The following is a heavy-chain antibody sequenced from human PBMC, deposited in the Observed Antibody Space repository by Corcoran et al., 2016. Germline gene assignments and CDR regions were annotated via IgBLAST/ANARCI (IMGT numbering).Heavy chain of an antibody. Sequence: EVQLLESGGGLVQLWWSLRLSCAASGFTFSRYAMSWVRQAPGKALEWVSAISGSGGSTYYADSVKGRCTISRDNSKNTLYLQMNSLRAEDKAVYYCAKSARERYYDSSGYPAAWGQGTLVTVSS. V-gene: IGHV3-23*01. D-gene: IGHD3-22*01. J-gene: IGHJ4*02. CDR3: AKSARERYYDSSGYPAA. CDR2: ISGSGGST. CDR1: GFTFSRYA.